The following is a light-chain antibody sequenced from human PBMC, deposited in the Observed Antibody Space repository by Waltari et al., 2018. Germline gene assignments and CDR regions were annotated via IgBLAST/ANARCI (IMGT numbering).Light chain of an antibody. CDR1: SSDVGSYNL. Sequence: QSALTQPASVSGSPGQSITISCTGTSSDVGSYNLVSWYQQHPGKAPKLMIYEGSKRPSGVSNPFSGSKSCKTASLTISGLQAGDEADYYFCSYAGSSTWVFGGGTKLTVL. CDR2: EGS. V-gene: IGLV2-23*01. CDR3: CSYAGSSTWV. J-gene: IGLJ3*02.